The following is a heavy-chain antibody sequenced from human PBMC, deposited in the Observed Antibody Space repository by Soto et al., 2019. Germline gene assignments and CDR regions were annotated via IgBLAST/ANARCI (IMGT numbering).Heavy chain of an antibody. CDR1: GDSISSNNW. D-gene: IGHD2-2*01. CDR3: ARVRAGCSRTSCYLED. Sequence: QVQLQVSGPGLVKPSGTLSLTCTVSGDSISSNNWWNWVRQTPGKGLDWIGEIHPRGDFNYHPSLESRVTLSVAKSKNQVSLRLTSLTAADTAVYFCARVRAGCSRTSCYLEDWGRGTLVTVSS. V-gene: IGHV4-4*02. CDR2: IHPRGDF. J-gene: IGHJ4*02.